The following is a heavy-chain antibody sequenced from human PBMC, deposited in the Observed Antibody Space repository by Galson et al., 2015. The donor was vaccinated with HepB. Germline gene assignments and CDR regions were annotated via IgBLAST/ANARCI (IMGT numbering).Heavy chain of an antibody. V-gene: IGHV3-23*01. J-gene: IGHJ4*02. CDR3: TKRSCSGSSCYSFFDD. CDR1: GFTFSSYA. Sequence: SLRLSCAVSGFTFSSYAMTWVRQAPGTGLEWVSAITNSGGSAYYADSVKGQFTISRDNSKNTLYLQMSSLRVEDTAVYYCTKRSCSGSSCYSFFDDWGQGTLVTVSS. CDR2: ITNSGGSA. D-gene: IGHD2-15*01.